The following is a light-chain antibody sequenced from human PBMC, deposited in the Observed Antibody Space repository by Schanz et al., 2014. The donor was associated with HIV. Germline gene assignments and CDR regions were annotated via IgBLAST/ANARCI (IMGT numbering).Light chain of an antibody. V-gene: IGLV1-40*01. Sequence: QSVLTQPPSVSGAPGQRVTISCTGTISNIGAGYDVHWYPHLPGTAPKLLIYSNDQRPSGVPARFSGSKSGTSASLAIRGLQSEDEGDYYCAAWDDTLNGPLFGGGTKLTVL. CDR2: SND. CDR1: ISNIGAGYD. CDR3: AAWDDTLNGPL. J-gene: IGLJ2*01.